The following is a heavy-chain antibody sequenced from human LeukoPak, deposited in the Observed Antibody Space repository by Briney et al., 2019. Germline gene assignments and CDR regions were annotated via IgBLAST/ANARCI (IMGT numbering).Heavy chain of an antibody. CDR1: GYTFINYA. V-gene: IGHV1-18*01. J-gene: IGHJ6*03. D-gene: IGHD3-10*01. CDR2: ISAYNGNT. Sequence: ASVKVSCKASGYTFINYAISWLRQAPGQGLEWMGWISAYNGNTNYAQKLQGRVTMTTDTSTSTAYMELRSLRSDDTAVYYCAREPKEDRGFDYYYYMDVWGKGTTVTVSS. CDR3: AREPKEDRGFDYYYYMDV.